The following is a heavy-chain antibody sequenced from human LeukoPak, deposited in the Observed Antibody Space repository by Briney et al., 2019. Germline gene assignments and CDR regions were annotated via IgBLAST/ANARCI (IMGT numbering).Heavy chain of an antibody. D-gene: IGHD3-3*01. V-gene: IGHV3-23*01. CDR2: ISGSGGST. CDR1: GSTFSSYA. CDR3: AKDSGGITIFGVVIPAHAFDI. Sequence: GGSLRLSCAASGSTFSSYAMSWVRQAPGKGLEWVSAISGSGGSTYYADSVKGRFTISRDNSKNTLYLQMNSLRAEDTAVYYCAKDSGGITIFGVVIPAHAFDIWGQGTMVTVSS. J-gene: IGHJ3*02.